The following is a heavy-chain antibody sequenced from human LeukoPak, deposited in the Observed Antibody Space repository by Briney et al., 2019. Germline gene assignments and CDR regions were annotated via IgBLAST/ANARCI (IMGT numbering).Heavy chain of an antibody. CDR3: ARGYCSSTSCLVDAFDI. D-gene: IGHD2-2*01. CDR2: IYYSGST. J-gene: IGHJ3*02. Sequence: SETLSLTCTVSGGSISSYYWSWIRQPPGKGLEWIGYIYYSGSTNYKPSLKSRVTISVDTSKNQFSLKLSSVTAADTAVYYCARGYCSSTSCLVDAFDIWGQGTMVTVSS. V-gene: IGHV4-59*01. CDR1: GGSISSYY.